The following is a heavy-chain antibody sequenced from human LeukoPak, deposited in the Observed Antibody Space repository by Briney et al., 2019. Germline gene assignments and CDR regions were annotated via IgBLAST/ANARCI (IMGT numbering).Heavy chain of an antibody. D-gene: IGHD4-17*01. CDR1: GYTFTSYY. CDR2: INPSGGST. J-gene: IGHJ6*02. Sequence: ASVKVSCKASGYTFTSYYMHWVRQAPGQGLEWMGIINPSGGSTNYAQKFQGRVTITADKSTSTAYMELSSLRSEDTAVYYCAREKEDYGDYGHYGMDVWGQGTTVTVSS. CDR3: AREKEDYGDYGHYGMDV. V-gene: IGHV1-46*01.